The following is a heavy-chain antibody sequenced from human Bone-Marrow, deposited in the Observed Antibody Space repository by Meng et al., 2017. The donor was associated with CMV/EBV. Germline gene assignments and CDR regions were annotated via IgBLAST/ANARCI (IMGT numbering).Heavy chain of an antibody. Sequence: SETLSLTCTVSGGSISSSSYYWGWIRQPPGKGLEWIGSIYYSGSTYYNPSLKSRVTISVDTSKNQFSLKLRSVTAADTAVSYCAREYYYDSSGSPRAFDIWGQGTMVTVSS. CDR2: IYYSGST. CDR3: AREYYYDSSGSPRAFDI. V-gene: IGHV4-39*07. D-gene: IGHD3-22*01. J-gene: IGHJ3*02. CDR1: GGSISSSSYY.